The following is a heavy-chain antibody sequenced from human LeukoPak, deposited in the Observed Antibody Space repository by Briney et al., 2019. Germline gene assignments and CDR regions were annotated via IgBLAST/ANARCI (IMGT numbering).Heavy chain of an antibody. CDR2: ISGSGGST. Sequence: PGGSLRLSCAASGFTFSSYAMSWVRQAPGKGLEWVSAISGSGGSTYYADSVKGRFTISRDNAKNTLYLQMNSLRAEDTAVYYCASIVVVPAAHATSDAFDIWGQGTMVTVSS. CDR1: GFTFSSYA. V-gene: IGHV3-23*01. D-gene: IGHD2-2*01. CDR3: ASIVVVPAAHATSDAFDI. J-gene: IGHJ3*02.